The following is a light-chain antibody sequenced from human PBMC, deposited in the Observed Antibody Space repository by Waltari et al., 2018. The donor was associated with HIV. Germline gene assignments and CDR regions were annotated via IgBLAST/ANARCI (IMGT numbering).Light chain of an antibody. CDR3: NSYTGTSTPFV. CDR2: EVS. Sequence: QSALTQPASVSGSHGQSITISCTGTRSYKFVSWYQQHPGNAPKLMIYEVSNRPSGVSNRFSGSKSGNTASLTISGLQAEDEADYFCNSYTGTSTPFVFGTGTKVTVL. CDR1: RSYKF. V-gene: IGLV2-14*01. J-gene: IGLJ1*01.